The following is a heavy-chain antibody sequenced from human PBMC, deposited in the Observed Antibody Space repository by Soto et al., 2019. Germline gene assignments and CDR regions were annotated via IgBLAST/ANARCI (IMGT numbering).Heavy chain of an antibody. V-gene: IGHV4-61*08. CDR3: ARDIAAAGRACYMDV. J-gene: IGHJ6*03. Sequence: PSETLSLTCTVSGGSISSGGYYWSWIRQHPGKGLEWIGYIYYSGSTNYNPSLKSRVTISVDTSKNQFSLKLSSVTAADTAVYYCARDIAAAGRACYMDVWGKGTTVTVSS. CDR2: IYYSGST. CDR1: GGSISSGGYY. D-gene: IGHD6-13*01.